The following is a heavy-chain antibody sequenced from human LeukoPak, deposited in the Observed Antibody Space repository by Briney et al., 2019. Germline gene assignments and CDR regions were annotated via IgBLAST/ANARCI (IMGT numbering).Heavy chain of an antibody. Sequence: GGSLRLSCAASGFTVSRNYMNWVRQAPGKWLEWVSAMYADGRTYYADSVKGRFTISRDNSKNTLFLQMNSLRAEDTAVYYCARDASGGGIMDYWGQGTLVTVSS. CDR3: ARDASGGGIMDY. V-gene: IGHV3-53*01. CDR2: MYADGRT. D-gene: IGHD3-16*01. J-gene: IGHJ4*02. CDR1: GFTVSRNY.